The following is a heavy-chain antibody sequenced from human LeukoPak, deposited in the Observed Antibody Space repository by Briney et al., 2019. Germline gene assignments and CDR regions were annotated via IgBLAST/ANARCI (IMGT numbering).Heavy chain of an antibody. V-gene: IGHV2-5*01. CDR3: AHHATLTPDAFDFDS. CDR1: GFSLGTSGVG. J-gene: IGHJ4*02. Sequence: SGPTLAKPTQTLTLTCTFSGFSLGTSGVGVGWIRQPPGKALEWLALIYWNDDKRYSPSLKSRVTITKDTSKNQVVLTMTNMDPVDTATYYCAHHATLTPDAFDFDSWGQGTLVTVSS. CDR2: IYWNDDK. D-gene: IGHD3-9*01.